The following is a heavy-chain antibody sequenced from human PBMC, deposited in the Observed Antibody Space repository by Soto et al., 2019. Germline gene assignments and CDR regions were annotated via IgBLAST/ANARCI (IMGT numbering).Heavy chain of an antibody. V-gene: IGHV4-30-2*01. D-gene: IGHD2-21*02. CDR2: MYHAGST. CDR1: GVPISSGVFS. Sequence: PSETLSLTCAVSGVPISSGVFSCSWLRQPPGNGLEWIGYMYHAGSTYYNPSLEGRATISVDRSKNQFSLRVSSVTAADTAVYYCARSYCGGDCYYEFDEFDIWGRGTMVNV. J-gene: IGHJ3*02. CDR3: ARSYCGGDCYYEFDEFDI.